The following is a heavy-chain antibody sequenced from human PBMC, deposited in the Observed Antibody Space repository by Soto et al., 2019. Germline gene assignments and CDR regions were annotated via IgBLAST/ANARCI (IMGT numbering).Heavy chain of an antibody. CDR2: IYSDGST. V-gene: IGHV3-53*01. CDR1: GFTVSRNY. D-gene: IGHD1-20*01. CDR3: ARDTLITDYDAFDI. J-gene: IGHJ3*02. Sequence: GGSLRLSCAASGFTVSRNYMSWVRQAPGKRLEWVSVIYSDGSTYYADSVKGRFTISRDNSKNTLYLQMNSLRAEDTAVYYCARDTLITDYDAFDIWGQGTMVTVSS.